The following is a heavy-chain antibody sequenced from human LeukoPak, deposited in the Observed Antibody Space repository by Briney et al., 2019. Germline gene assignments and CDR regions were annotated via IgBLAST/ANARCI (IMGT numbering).Heavy chain of an antibody. Sequence: ASVKVSCKASGYTFINYYMHWVRQAPGQGLEWMGIVNPNDGSTSYAQKFQGRVTMTRETSTSTVYMELNSLRSEDTAVYYCAWDYYGSGSRSYWGQGTLVTVSS. CDR1: GYTFINYY. CDR2: VNPNDGST. J-gene: IGHJ4*02. V-gene: IGHV1-46*01. CDR3: AWDYYGSGSRSY. D-gene: IGHD3-10*01.